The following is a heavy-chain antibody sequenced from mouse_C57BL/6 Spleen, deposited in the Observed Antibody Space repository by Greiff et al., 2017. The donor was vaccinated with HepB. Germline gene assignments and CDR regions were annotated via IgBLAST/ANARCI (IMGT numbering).Heavy chain of an antibody. V-gene: IGHV5-9-1*02. J-gene: IGHJ2*01. CDR1: GFTFSSYA. D-gene: IGHD1-1*01. CDR2: ISSGGDYI. Sequence: EVQVVESGEGFVKPGGSLKLSCAASGFTFSSYAMSWVRQTPEKRLEWVAYISSGGDYIYYADTVKGRFTISRDNARNTLYLQMSSLKSEDTAMYYCTREGDYYGSRGFDYWGQGTTLTVSS. CDR3: TREGDYYGSRGFDY.